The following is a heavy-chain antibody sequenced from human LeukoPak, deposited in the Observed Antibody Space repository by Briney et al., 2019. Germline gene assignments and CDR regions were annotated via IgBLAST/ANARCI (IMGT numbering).Heavy chain of an antibody. Sequence: GGSLRLSCAASGFTFSSYWMSWVRQAPGKGLEWVANINQDGSEKYYVDSVEGRFTVSRDNAKNSLYLQMNSLRAEDTAVYYCAQYGSGSYKKAPNAFDIWGQGTMVTVSS. J-gene: IGHJ3*02. D-gene: IGHD3-10*01. CDR2: INQDGSEK. CDR3: AQYGSGSYKKAPNAFDI. V-gene: IGHV3-7*01. CDR1: GFTFSSYW.